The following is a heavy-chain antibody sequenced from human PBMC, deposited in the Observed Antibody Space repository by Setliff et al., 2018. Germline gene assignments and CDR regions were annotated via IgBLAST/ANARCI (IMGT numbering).Heavy chain of an antibody. Sequence: GASVKVSCKVSGYSLKDSSMHWVRQVPGKGLEWMGGFAPEVGEIIYAQEFQGRVTMTADTSTDTAYMQVSGLRSEDTAVYYCASHFLTVMKYYYYMDVWGKGTTVTVSS. D-gene: IGHD5-18*01. V-gene: IGHV1-24*01. CDR2: FAPEVGEI. CDR1: GYSLKDSS. CDR3: ASHFLTVMKYYYYMDV. J-gene: IGHJ6*03.